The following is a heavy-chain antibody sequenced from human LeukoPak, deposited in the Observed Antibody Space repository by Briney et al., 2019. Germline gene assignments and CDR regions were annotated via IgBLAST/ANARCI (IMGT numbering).Heavy chain of an antibody. CDR1: GYSLSSGYY. CDR2: VYHSGST. J-gene: IGHJ4*02. Sequence: SETLSLTCTVSGYSLSSGYYCGWIRQPPGKGLEWIGRVYHSGSTYYNPSLKSPVTISTDKSKNQFSLKLTSVTAADTAVYYCGSQREWSLTEYHFDYWGQGTLVTVSS. D-gene: IGHD3-3*01. CDR3: GSQREWSLTEYHFDY. V-gene: IGHV4-38-2*02.